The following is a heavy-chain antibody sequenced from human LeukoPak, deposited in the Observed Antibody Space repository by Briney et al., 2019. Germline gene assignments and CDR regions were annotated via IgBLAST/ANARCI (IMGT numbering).Heavy chain of an antibody. J-gene: IGHJ4*02. V-gene: IGHV1-24*01. Sequence: ASVKVSCKVSGYTLTELSMHWVRQAPGKGLEWMGGFDPEDGETIYAQKFQGRVTMTEDTSTDTAYMEQSSLRSEDTAVYYCAREFYYGSGGSLIQYYFDYWGQGTLVTVPS. CDR1: GYTLTELS. CDR3: AREFYYGSGGSLIQYYFDY. CDR2: FDPEDGET. D-gene: IGHD3-10*01.